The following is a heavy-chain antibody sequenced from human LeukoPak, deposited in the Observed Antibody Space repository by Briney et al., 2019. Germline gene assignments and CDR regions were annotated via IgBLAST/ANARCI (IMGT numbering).Heavy chain of an antibody. CDR1: GGSISSYY. CDR3: ARGGHYYDSSGYLHWFDP. CDR2: IHYSGST. Sequence: TETLSLTCTVSGGSISSYYWSWIRQPPGKGLELIGYIHYSGSTNYNPSLKSRVTISVDTSKNQFSLKLSSVTAADTAVYYCARGGHYYDSSGYLHWFDPWGQGTLVTVSS. D-gene: IGHD3-22*01. J-gene: IGHJ5*02. V-gene: IGHV4-59*01.